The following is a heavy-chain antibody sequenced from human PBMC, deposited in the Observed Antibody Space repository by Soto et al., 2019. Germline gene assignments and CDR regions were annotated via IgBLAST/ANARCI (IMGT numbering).Heavy chain of an antibody. CDR1: GGSISSSSYY. CDR2: IYYSGST. V-gene: IGHV4-39*07. D-gene: IGHD3-16*01. J-gene: IGHJ4*02. CDR3: ASNRVGERGPDY. Sequence: SETLSLTCTVSGGSISSSSYYWGWIRQPPGKGLEWIGSIYYSGSTYYNPSLKSRVTISVDTSKNQFSLKLSSVTAADTAGYYWASNRVGERGPDYWGQGTLVTVSS.